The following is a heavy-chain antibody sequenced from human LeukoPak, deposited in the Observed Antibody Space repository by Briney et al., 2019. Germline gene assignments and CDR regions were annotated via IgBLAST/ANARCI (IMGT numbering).Heavy chain of an antibody. CDR2: ISSNGGNA. Sequence: GGSLRLSCAASRFTFSNYAMHWVRQAPGKGLEHVSAISSNGGNAHYANSVKGRFTISRDNSKNTLYLQMGSLRAEDMAVYYCARLPVDAFDIWGQGTMVTVSS. D-gene: IGHD1-14*01. CDR3: ARLPVDAFDI. V-gene: IGHV3-64*01. CDR1: RFTFSNYA. J-gene: IGHJ3*02.